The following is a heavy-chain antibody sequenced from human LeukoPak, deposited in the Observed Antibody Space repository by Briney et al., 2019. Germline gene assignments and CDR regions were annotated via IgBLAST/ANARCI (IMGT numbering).Heavy chain of an antibody. J-gene: IGHJ4*02. CDR2: INPDNGAT. V-gene: IGHV1-2*02. Sequence: GASVKVSCKASGYTFTTYGISWARQAPGQGLEWVGWINPDNGATRYAQKFQGRVTMTRDTSISTAYMEVSWLTSDDTAVFYCATDITRGGKYWGQGTLVTVSS. D-gene: IGHD3-10*01. CDR3: ATDITRGGKY. CDR1: GYTFTTYG.